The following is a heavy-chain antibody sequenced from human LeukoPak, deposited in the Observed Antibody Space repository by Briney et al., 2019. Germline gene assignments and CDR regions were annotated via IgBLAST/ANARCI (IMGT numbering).Heavy chain of an antibody. CDR1: GFTFSSYW. CDR3: ARGKYYYGSGSDFDY. J-gene: IGHJ4*02. Sequence: GGSLRLSCAASGFTFSSYWMHWVRQAPGKGLVWVSRINSDGSSTSYADSVKGRFTISRDNAKNTLYLQMNSLRAEDTAVYYCARGKYYYGSGSDFDYWGQGTLVTVSS. D-gene: IGHD3-10*01. V-gene: IGHV3-74*01. CDR2: INSDGSST.